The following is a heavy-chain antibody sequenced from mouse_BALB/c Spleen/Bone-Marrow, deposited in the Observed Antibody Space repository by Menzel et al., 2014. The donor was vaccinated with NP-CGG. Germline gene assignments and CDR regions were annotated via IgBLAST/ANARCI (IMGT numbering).Heavy chain of an antibody. D-gene: IGHD3-2*02. Sequence: LQLQESAAALVRPGTSVKISCKASGYAFSVYWMNWVKQRPGQGLEWIGQIYPGDGDTNYNGKFKGRATLTADKSSNTAYMQHSSLTTEDSAVYFCATGVISFDYWGQGATLAVAS. CDR2: IYPGDGDT. V-gene: IGHV1-80*01. CDR1: GYAFSVYW. J-gene: IGHJ2*01. CDR3: ATGVISFDY.